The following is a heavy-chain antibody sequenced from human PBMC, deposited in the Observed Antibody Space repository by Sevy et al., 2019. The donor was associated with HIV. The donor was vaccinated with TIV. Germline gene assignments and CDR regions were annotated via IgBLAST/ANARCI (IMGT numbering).Heavy chain of an antibody. D-gene: IGHD2-2*01. CDR1: GFTFSTYG. J-gene: IGHJ6*02. V-gene: IGHV3-30*02. Sequence: GGCLRLSCAASGFTFSTYGMHWVRQAPGKGLEWVAFIRFDGSIKYYTDTVKGRLTISRDNSKNTLYLRMNSLRAEDTAVYFCAKVLHIVEIPAAIDYYGMDVWGQGTTVTVSS. CDR2: IRFDGSIK. CDR3: AKVLHIVEIPAAIDYYGMDV.